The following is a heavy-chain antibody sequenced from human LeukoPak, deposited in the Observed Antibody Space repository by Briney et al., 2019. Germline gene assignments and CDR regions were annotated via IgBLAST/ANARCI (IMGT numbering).Heavy chain of an antibody. CDR2: IYSGGST. J-gene: IGHJ4*02. V-gene: IGHV3-66*01. Sequence: HSGGSLRLSCAASGFTVSNNYMSWVRQAPGKGLEWVSVIYSGGSTYYADSLNDRFTISRDDSINTLYLQMNSLRAEDTAVYYCARDSSSYYFDYWGQETLVTVSS. CDR3: ARDSSSYYFDY. D-gene: IGHD6-6*01. CDR1: GFTVSNNY.